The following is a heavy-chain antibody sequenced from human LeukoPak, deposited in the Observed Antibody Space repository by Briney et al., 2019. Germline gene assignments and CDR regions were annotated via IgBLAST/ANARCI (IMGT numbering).Heavy chain of an antibody. J-gene: IGHJ4*02. CDR1: GLTFNSHS. Sequence: GGSLRLSCAASGLTFNSHSMSWVRQAPGKGLEWVAMINGDGSEKNYVDSVKGLFTISRENAKNSLYLQMNNLRAEDMGVYYCVTGGGAYWCQGTLVTVS. CDR2: INGDGSEK. CDR3: VTGGGAY. D-gene: IGHD1-14*01. V-gene: IGHV3-7*01.